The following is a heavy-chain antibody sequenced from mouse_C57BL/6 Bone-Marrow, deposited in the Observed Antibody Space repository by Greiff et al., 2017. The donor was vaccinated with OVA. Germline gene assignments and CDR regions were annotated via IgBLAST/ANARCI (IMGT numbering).Heavy chain of an antibody. V-gene: IGHV1-81*01. CDR3: ARSLTGRKAWFAY. D-gene: IGHD4-1*01. CDR1: GYTFTSYG. J-gene: IGHJ3*01. Sequence: QVQLQQSGAELARPGASVKLSCKASGYTFTSYGISWVKQRTGQGLEWIGEIYPRSGNTYYNEKFKGKATLTADKSSSTAYMELRSLTSEDSAVYFCARSLTGRKAWFAYWGQGTLVTVSA. CDR2: IYPRSGNT.